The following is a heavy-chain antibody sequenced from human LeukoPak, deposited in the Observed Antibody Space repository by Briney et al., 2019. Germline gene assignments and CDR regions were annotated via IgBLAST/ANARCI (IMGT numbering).Heavy chain of an antibody. V-gene: IGHV4-59*08. J-gene: IGHJ3*02. Sequence: PSETLSLTCTVSGGPISNYYWSWIRQPPGKELEWIGYISYSGSTNYNPSLTSRVTISVDTSKNQFSLNLSSVTAADTAVYYCARPSRTGSGWDAFDIWGQGTMVTVSS. CDR2: ISYSGST. D-gene: IGHD3-22*01. CDR3: ARPSRTGSGWDAFDI. CDR1: GGPISNYY.